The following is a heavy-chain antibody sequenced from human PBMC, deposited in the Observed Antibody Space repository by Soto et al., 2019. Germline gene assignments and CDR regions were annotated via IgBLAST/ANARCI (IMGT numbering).Heavy chain of an antibody. CDR3: ARVRQRNWFDP. Sequence: ASVKVSCKASGYAFTSYGISWVRHAPGQGLEWMGWISAYNGDTNYAQKLQGRVTMTTDTSTSTAYMELRSLRSDNTAVHYCARVRQRNWFDPSGEGTPVTDSS. CDR1: GYAFTSYG. J-gene: IGHJ5*02. CDR2: ISAYNGDT. V-gene: IGHV1-18*01.